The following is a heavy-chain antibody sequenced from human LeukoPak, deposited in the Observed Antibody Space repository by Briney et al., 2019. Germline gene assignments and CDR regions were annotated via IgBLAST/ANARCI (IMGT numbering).Heavy chain of an antibody. J-gene: IGHJ3*02. CDR3: ARGNLFSIAARPGAFDI. CDR2: ISSSSTYI. D-gene: IGHD6-6*01. CDR1: GFTFSSYN. Sequence: GGSLRLSCAASGFTFSSYNMNWVRQAPGKGLEWVSCISSSSTYIYYADSVKGRFTISRDNAKNSLYLQMNSLRAEDTAVYFCARGNLFSIAARPGAFDIWGQGTMVTVSS. V-gene: IGHV3-21*01.